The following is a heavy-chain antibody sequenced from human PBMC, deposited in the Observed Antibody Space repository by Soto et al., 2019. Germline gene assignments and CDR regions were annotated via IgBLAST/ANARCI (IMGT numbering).Heavy chain of an antibody. Sequence: QVQLVESGGGVVQPGRSLRLSCAASGFTFSSYGMHWVRQAPGKGLEWVAVIWYDGSNKYYADSVKGRFTMSRDNSKNTLYLQMNSLGAEDTAVYYCARDDVYCGGDCYSTPDYWGQGNLVTVSS. CDR2: IWYDGSNK. CDR1: GFTFSSYG. V-gene: IGHV3-33*01. CDR3: ARDDVYCGGDCYSTPDY. D-gene: IGHD2-21*02. J-gene: IGHJ4*02.